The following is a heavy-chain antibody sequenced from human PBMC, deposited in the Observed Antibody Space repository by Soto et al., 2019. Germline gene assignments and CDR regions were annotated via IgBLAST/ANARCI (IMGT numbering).Heavy chain of an antibody. D-gene: IGHD6-19*01. Sequence: ASVKVACKASGGTFSRYTISWVRQAPGQGLEWMGRIIPILGIANYAQKFQGRVTITADKSTSTAYMELSSLRSEDTAVYYCARDLSSGWYDLRWFDPWGQGTLVTVSS. CDR2: IIPILGIA. J-gene: IGHJ5*02. CDR1: GGTFSRYT. CDR3: ARDLSSGWYDLRWFDP. V-gene: IGHV1-69*04.